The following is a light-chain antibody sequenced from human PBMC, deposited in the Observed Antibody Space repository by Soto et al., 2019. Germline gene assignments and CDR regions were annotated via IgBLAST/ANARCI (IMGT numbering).Light chain of an antibody. V-gene: IGKV1-12*01. CDR3: QQTNTFLPLT. J-gene: IGKJ4*01. CDR2: GAS. CDR1: QGISNW. Sequence: DIQMTQSPSSMSASVGDRVTITCRASQGISNWLAWYQQQPGKAPKLLIYGASSLQSGVPSRFSGGGSGTHLTLIISSLQPEDFATYYCQQTNTFLPLTFGGGTKVEI.